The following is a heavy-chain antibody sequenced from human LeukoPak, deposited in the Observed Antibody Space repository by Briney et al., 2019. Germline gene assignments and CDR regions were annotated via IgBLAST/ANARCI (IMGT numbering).Heavy chain of an antibody. CDR2: IWYDGSNI. CDR1: GFTFSTYG. Sequence: PGRSLRLSCAASGFTFSTYGMHWVRQAPGKGLEWLAVIWYDGSNIYYADSLKGRFAISRDNSRNTLYLLLNSLRAEDTAVYYCARARDNYGISSFSALDYWGQGTLVTVSS. CDR3: ARARDNYGISSFSALDY. J-gene: IGHJ4*02. V-gene: IGHV3-33*01. D-gene: IGHD3-22*01.